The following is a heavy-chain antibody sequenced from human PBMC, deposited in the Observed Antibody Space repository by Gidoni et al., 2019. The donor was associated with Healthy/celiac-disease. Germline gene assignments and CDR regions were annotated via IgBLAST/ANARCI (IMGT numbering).Heavy chain of an antibody. D-gene: IGHD3-9*01. CDR3: ARLYYDILTGYYRDYYYYGMDV. V-gene: IGHV4-39*01. Sequence: QLQLQESGPGLVKPSETLSLTCTVSGGSISSSSYYWGWIRQPPGQGREWIGSIYYSGSTYYNPSLKSRVTISVDTSKNQFSLKLSSGTAADTAGYYCARLYYDILTGYYRDYYYYGMDVWGQGTTVTVSS. CDR2: IYYSGST. J-gene: IGHJ6*02. CDR1: GGSISSSSYY.